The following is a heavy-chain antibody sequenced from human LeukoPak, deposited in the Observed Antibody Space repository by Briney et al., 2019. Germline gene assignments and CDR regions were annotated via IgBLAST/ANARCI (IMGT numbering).Heavy chain of an antibody. CDR1: GYTFTGYY. D-gene: IGHD6-19*01. Sequence: ASVKVSCKASGYTFTGYYMHWVRQAPGQGLEWMGWINPNSGGTNYAQKFQGRVTMTRDTPISTAYMELSRLRSDDTAAYYCARAGTYSSGWFERSYYYYMDVWGKGTTVTISS. CDR2: INPNSGGT. V-gene: IGHV1-2*02. J-gene: IGHJ6*03. CDR3: ARAGTYSSGWFERSYYYYMDV.